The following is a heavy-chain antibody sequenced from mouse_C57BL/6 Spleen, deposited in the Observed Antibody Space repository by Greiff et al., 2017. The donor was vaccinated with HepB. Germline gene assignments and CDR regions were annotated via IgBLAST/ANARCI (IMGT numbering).Heavy chain of an antibody. J-gene: IGHJ2*01. CDR1: GYAFSSSW. Sequence: VQVVESGPELVKPGASVKISCKASGYAFSSSWMNWVKQRPGKGLEWIGRIYPGDGDTNYNGKFKGKATLTADKSSSTAYMQLSSLTSEDSAVYFCARGDDYYFDYWGQGTTLTVSS. D-gene: IGHD2-4*01. CDR3: ARGDDYYFDY. CDR2: IYPGDGDT. V-gene: IGHV1-82*01.